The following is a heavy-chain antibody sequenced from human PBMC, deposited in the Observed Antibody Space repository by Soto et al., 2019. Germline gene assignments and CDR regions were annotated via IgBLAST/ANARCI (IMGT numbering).Heavy chain of an antibody. CDR2: AHHSGRT. D-gene: IGHD1-26*01. Sequence: QVQLQESGPGLVKPSGTLSLTCTVSGGSMSSSNWWNWVRQSPGKGLEWIGEAHHSGRTNHNPSPKSRVTISVDKSKNHFSPKLSSVTAADTAVYNCARSEATGLDYWGQGTLVTVSS. CDR1: GGSMSSSNW. CDR3: ARSEATGLDY. J-gene: IGHJ4*02. V-gene: IGHV4-4*02.